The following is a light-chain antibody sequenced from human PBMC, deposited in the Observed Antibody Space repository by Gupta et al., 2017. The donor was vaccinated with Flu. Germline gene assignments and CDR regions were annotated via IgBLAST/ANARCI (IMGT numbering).Light chain of an antibody. J-gene: IGLJ2*01. CDR2: NVT. Sequence: QSALTQPPSASGSPGQSVTISCTGTSSDVGGYNYVSWYQQHPGKAPKLMMYNVTKRPSGVPDRFSGSKSGNTASLTVSGLQAEDEAEYYCSSYAGSDNWVFGGGTKLTVL. CDR3: SSYAGSDNWV. V-gene: IGLV2-8*01. CDR1: SSDVGGYNY.